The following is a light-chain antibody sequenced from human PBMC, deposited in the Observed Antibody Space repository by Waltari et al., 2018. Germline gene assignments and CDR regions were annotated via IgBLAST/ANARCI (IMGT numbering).Light chain of an antibody. V-gene: IGKV1-17*01. CDR2: AAS. CDR3: LQHNSYPWT. J-gene: IGKJ1*01. Sequence: DIQMTQSPSPLSASVGDTVTITCRASQGISSYLNWFQQKPGKAPKLLIYAASSLESGVPSRFSGSGSGTEFTLTISSLQPEDFAAYYCLQHNSYPWTFGQGTKVEIK. CDR1: QGISSY.